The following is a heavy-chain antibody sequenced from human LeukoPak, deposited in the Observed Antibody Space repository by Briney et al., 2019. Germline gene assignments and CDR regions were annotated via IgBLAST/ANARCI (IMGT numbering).Heavy chain of an antibody. D-gene: IGHD6-13*01. J-gene: IGHJ4*02. CDR1: GFSFSTYW. CDR3: ARDLGSSSFDL. CDR2: INQDDSGR. Sequence: GGSLRLSCAASGFSFSTYWMSWVRQTPEKGLEFVANINQDDSGRNYMDSLKGRCTISRDNAKKSVYLEISSLRADDTAVYYCARDLGSSSFDLWGQGALVTVSS. V-gene: IGHV3-7*01.